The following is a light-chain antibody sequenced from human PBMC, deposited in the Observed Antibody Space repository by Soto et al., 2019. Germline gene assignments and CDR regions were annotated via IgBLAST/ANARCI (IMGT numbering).Light chain of an antibody. J-gene: IGKJ2*01. V-gene: IGKV1-5*01. Sequence: DIQMTQPSTLSASVGDRVTLHCRASQSISTYLAWYQQKPGKAPKVLIYHASNLESGVPSRFSGGGSGTEFTLTIRSLQPDDFATYYCQQYYMYSYTFGQGTKLDIK. CDR3: QQYYMYSYT. CDR2: HAS. CDR1: QSISTY.